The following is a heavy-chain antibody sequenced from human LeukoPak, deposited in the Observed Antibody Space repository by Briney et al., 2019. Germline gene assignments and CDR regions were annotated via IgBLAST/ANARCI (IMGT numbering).Heavy chain of an antibody. J-gene: IGHJ4*02. Sequence: GGSLRLSCAASGFTFSSYWMSWVRQAPGEGLEWVANIKQDGSEKYYVDSVKGRFTISRDNAKNSLYLQMNSLRAEDTAVYYCARQRRDGYNRYFDYWGQGTLVTVSS. CDR2: IKQDGSEK. V-gene: IGHV3-7*01. D-gene: IGHD5-24*01. CDR1: GFTFSSYW. CDR3: ARQRRDGYNRYFDY.